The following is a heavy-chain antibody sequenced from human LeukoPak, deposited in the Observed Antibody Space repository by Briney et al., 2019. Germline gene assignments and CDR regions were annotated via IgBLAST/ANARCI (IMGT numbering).Heavy chain of an antibody. J-gene: IGHJ4*02. V-gene: IGHV1-69*13. Sequence: GAPVKVSCKASGGTFSSYAISWVRQAPGQGLEWMGGIIPIFGTANYAQKFQGRVTITADESTSTAYMELSSLRSEDTAVYYCALIFWSGSEDYWGQGTLVTVSS. D-gene: IGHD3-3*01. CDR1: GGTFSSYA. CDR3: ALIFWSGSEDY. CDR2: IIPIFGTA.